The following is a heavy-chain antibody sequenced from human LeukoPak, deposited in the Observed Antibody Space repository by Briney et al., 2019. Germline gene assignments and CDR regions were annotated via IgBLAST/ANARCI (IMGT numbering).Heavy chain of an antibody. CDR1: GFTFSNAW. D-gene: IGHD3-10*01. V-gene: IGHV3-15*01. J-gene: IGHJ6*03. CDR3: TTGITMVRGVSYYYYYMDV. CDR2: IKSETDGGTT. Sequence: GGSLRLSCAASGFTFSNAWMSWVRQAPGKGLEWVGRIKSETDGGTTDYAAPVKGRFTISRDDSKNTLYLQMNSLKTEDTAVYYCTTGITMVRGVSYYYYYMDVWGKGTTVTVSS.